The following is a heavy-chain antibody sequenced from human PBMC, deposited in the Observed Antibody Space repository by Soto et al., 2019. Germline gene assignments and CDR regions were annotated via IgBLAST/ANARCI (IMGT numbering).Heavy chain of an antibody. Sequence: QVHLVQSGAEVRKPGSSVKVSCKASGGTFSTYAFSWVRQAPGQGLEWVGGIIPVFGATFYAQKFQGRVTVTADESRTTVYMELSSLRSEDTGLYYCARGEGYSGTLYGGFDFWGQGTQIPVSS. CDR2: IIPVFGAT. CDR3: ARGEGYSGTLYGGFDF. J-gene: IGHJ4*02. V-gene: IGHV1-69*01. CDR1: GGTFSTYA. D-gene: IGHD1-26*01.